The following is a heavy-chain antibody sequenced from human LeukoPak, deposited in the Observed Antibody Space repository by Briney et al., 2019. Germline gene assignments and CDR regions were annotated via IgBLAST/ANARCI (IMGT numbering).Heavy chain of an antibody. CDR2: IYSGGST. D-gene: IGHD3-10*01. V-gene: IGHV3-66*01. J-gene: IGHJ3*02. Sequence: GGSLRLSCAASGFTVSSNYMSWVRQAPGKGLEGVSVIYSGGSTYYADSVKGRFTISRDNSKNTLYLQMNSVRAEDTDVYYCARDRSAPRFDAFDIWGQGTMVTVSS. CDR1: GFTVSSNY. CDR3: ARDRSAPRFDAFDI.